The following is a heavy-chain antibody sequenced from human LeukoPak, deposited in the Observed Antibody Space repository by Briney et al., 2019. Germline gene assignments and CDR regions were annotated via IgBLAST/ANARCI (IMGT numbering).Heavy chain of an antibody. Sequence: GGSLRLSCAASGFTSSAFWMTWVRRPPGKGLEWVANINKDGTEKEYVDSVKGRFNIFRDNAKNSVFLQMNSLRAEDTAVYYCAIFAGAVPGNLLLWGKGTTVIVSA. J-gene: IGHJ6*04. CDR3: AIFAGAVPGNLLL. V-gene: IGHV3-7*01. D-gene: IGHD2-8*02. CDR1: GFTSSAFW. CDR2: INKDGTEK.